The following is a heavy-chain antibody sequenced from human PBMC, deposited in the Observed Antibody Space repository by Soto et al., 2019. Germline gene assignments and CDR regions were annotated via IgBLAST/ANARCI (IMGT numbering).Heavy chain of an antibody. J-gene: IGHJ6*02. V-gene: IGHV3-53*03. D-gene: IGHD6-13*01. CDR3: ARAEWGSSYPQSSYALDV. CDR1: VFTVSNNY. CDR2: IYSGGST. Sequence: XGSLRLSCASSVFTVSNNYISCVRHPPGKWLEWVSLIYSGGSTYYADSVKGRFTLSRDNSKNTVYLQMNSLRAEDTAVYYCARAEWGSSYPQSSYALDVWGQGTTVNVSS.